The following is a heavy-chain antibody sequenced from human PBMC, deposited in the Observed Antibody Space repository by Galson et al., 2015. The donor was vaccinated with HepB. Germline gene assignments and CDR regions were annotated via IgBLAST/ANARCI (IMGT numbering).Heavy chain of an antibody. Sequence: ETLSLTCTVSGAAVSDHSWSWIRQPPGKGLEWLGDVRNTGDTKYNPSLRSRLSTSVDMSRRQFSLTLRAVTAADTALYFCARLYFYDFSDYYILWYFDLWGRGTLVTVSS. CDR3: ARLYFYDFSDYYILWYFDL. D-gene: IGHD3-22*01. CDR1: GAAVSDHS. CDR2: VRNTGDT. V-gene: IGHV4-59*02. J-gene: IGHJ2*01.